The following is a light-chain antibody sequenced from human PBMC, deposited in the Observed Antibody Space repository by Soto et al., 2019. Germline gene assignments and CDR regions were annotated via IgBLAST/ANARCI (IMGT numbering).Light chain of an antibody. Sequence: EIVMTQAPATLCVSPGERAILAGRASQSISINLAWYQQNPGQAPRLLIYASSNRAAGLPARFSGSSSGTEFTLTISSLQSEDFAVYYCQQYNNSITFGQGTRLEIK. J-gene: IGKJ5*01. CDR2: ASS. CDR3: QQYNNSIT. V-gene: IGKV3-15*01. CDR1: QSISIN.